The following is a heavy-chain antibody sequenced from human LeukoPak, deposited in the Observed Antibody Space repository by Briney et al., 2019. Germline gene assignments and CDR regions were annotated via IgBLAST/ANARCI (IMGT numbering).Heavy chain of an antibody. D-gene: IGHD3-22*01. J-gene: IGHJ5*02. CDR2: IYYSGIT. Sequence: SETLSLTCSVSGASISSYYYNWVRQSPGKGLEWIGYIYYSGITNYNPSLKSRVTMSLDTSNNQFSLKLSSVTAADTAVYYCARVLLSSGYSTWGQGTLVTVSS. V-gene: IGHV4-59*01. CDR3: ARVLLSSGYST. CDR1: GASISSYY.